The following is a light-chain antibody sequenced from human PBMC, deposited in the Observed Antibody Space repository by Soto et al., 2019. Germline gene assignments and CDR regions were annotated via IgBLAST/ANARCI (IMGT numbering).Light chain of an antibody. CDR1: QSISSY. V-gene: IGKV1-39*01. J-gene: IGKJ1*01. CDR3: QHMRP. CDR2: DAS. Sequence: DIQMTQSPSSLSASVGDRVTITCRASQSISSYLNWYQQKPGKAPKFLIYDASTLESGVPSRFSGSGFGTEFSLTISSLQPDDFGSYYCQHMRPFGQGA.